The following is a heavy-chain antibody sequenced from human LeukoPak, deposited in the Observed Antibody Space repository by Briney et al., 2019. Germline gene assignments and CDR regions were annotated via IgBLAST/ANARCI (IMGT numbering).Heavy chain of an antibody. J-gene: IGHJ5*02. CDR2: ISYDGSNK. Sequence: GGSLRLSCAASGFTFSTYAMHWVRQAPGRGLEWVAVISYDGSNKYYADSVKGRLTISRDNSKNTLYLQMNSLRAEDTAVYYCARDDSGGQDNWFDPWGQGTLVTVSS. CDR3: ARDDSGGQDNWFDP. CDR1: GFTFSTYA. D-gene: IGHD1-26*01. V-gene: IGHV3-30-3*01.